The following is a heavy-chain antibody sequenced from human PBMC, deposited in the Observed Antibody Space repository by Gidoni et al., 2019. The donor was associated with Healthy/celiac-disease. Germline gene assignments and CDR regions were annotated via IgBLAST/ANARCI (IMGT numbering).Heavy chain of an antibody. J-gene: IGHJ6*02. CDR2: ISSSSSYI. CDR3: ARDRSAGYCSSTSCPYYGMDV. V-gene: IGHV3-21*01. CDR1: GFTFSSYS. D-gene: IGHD2-2*01. Sequence: EVQLVESGGGLVKPGGSLTLSCAASGFTFSSYSMNWVRQAPGKGLEWVSSISSSSSYIYYADSVKGRFTISRDNAKNSLYLQMNTLRAEDTAVYYCARDRSAGYCSSTSCPYYGMDVWGQGTTVTVSS.